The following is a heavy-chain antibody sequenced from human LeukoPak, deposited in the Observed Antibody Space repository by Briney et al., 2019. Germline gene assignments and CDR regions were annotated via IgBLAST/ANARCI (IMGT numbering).Heavy chain of an antibody. V-gene: IGHV3-7*02. CDR1: GFTSRRYW. CDR3: VGLGENY. D-gene: IGHD3-10*01. CDR2: INQDGSEK. Sequence: GGSLRLSCAASGFTSRRYWMSWARQASGKGLEWVANINQDGSEKYYVDSVKGRFTISRDNAKNSLYLQMNSLRAEDTAVYYCVGLGENYWGQGTLVTVSS. J-gene: IGHJ4*02.